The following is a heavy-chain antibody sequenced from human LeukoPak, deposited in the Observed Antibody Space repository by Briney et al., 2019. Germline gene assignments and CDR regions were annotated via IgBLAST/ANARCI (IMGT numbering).Heavy chain of an antibody. CDR2: IYYSGST. J-gene: IGHJ4*02. CDR3: ARAVTTGNFDY. V-gene: IGHV4-31*03. D-gene: IGHD4-11*01. CDR1: GGSISGGGYY. Sequence: SQTLSLTCTVSGGSISGGGYYWSWVRQRPGKGLEWIGYIYYSGSTNYNPSLESRVIISVDTSKNQFSLKLSSVTAADTAAYYCARAVTTGNFDYWGQGTLVTVSS.